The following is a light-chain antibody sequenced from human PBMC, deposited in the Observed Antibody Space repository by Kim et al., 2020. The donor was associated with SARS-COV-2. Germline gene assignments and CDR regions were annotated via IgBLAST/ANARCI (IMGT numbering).Light chain of an antibody. V-gene: IGKV3-20*01. CDR1: QSVSSSSF. CDR2: GAS. J-gene: IGKJ2*01. Sequence: EIVLTQSPGTLSLSPGERATLSCRASQSVSSSSFLAWYQQKPGQAPRLLIYGASSRATGIPDRFSGSGSGTDFTLTISRLEPEDFAVYYCQLYGNSPYTFGQGTKLEI. CDR3: QLYGNSPYT.